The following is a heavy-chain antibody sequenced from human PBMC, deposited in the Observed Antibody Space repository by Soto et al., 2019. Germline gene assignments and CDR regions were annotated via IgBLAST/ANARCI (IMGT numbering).Heavy chain of an antibody. J-gene: IGHJ4*02. CDR3: AREDLYYYDSRGVGCFDY. D-gene: IGHD3-22*01. CDR2: IYYSGST. CDR1: GGSISSYY. V-gene: IGHV4-59*01. Sequence: SETLSLTCTVSGGSISSYYWSWIRQPPGKGLEWIGYIYYSGSTNYNPSLKSRVTISVDTSKNQFSLKLSSVTAADTAVHYCAREDLYYYDSRGVGCFDYWGQGTLVTVSS.